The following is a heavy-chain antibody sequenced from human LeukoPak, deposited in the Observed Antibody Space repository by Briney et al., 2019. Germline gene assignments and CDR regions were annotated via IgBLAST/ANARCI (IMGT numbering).Heavy chain of an antibody. CDR3: ASRLHNWNFGDY. V-gene: IGHV4-39*01. CDR1: GGSLISSSYY. J-gene: IGHJ4*02. Sequence: SETLSLTCTVSGGSLISSSYYWGWIRQPPGKGLEWIGNIYYSGSTYYNPSLKSRVTMSVDTSKNQFSLKLSSVTAADTAVYYCASRLHNWNFGDYWGQGTLVSVSS. CDR2: IYYSGST. D-gene: IGHD1-7*01.